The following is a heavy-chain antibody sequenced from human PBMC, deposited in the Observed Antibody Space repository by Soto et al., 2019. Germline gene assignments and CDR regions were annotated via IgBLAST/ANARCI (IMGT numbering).Heavy chain of an antibody. V-gene: IGHV1-46*01. J-gene: IGHJ4*02. CDR2: IYPGGVNI. CDR1: GYRFTSHY. D-gene: IGHD1-7*01. CDR3: ARDQEGGTLY. Sequence: ASVKVSCKAIGYRFTSHYMHWVRQAPGQGLEWMGTIYPGGVNIAYAQKFKGRVTISRDNAKNSLFLQMNSLRAEDTAVYYCARDQEGGTLYWGRGTLVTVSS.